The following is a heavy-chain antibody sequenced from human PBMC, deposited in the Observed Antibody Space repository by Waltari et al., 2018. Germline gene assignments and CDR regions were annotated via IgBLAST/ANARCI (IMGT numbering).Heavy chain of an antibody. J-gene: IGHJ4*02. V-gene: IGHV3-7*01. Sequence: EVQLVESGGGLVQPGGSLRLSCAASGFTFGGSGMSWVRQAPGKGLEWVANIKQDGSATYYGDSVKGRFTISRDNAKNTLYLQMNSLRAEDTAVYYCARRVPFDYWGQGTLVTVSS. CDR1: GFTFGGSG. CDR2: IKQDGSAT. CDR3: ARRVPFDY.